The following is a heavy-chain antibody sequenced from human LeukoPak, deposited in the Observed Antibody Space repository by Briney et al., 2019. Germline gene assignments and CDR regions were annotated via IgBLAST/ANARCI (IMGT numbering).Heavy chain of an antibody. CDR3: TEDSLAAATRFDS. D-gene: IGHD6-13*01. J-gene: IGHJ4*02. V-gene: IGHV3-30*18. CDR1: GFTFSSYG. Sequence: PGGSLRLSCAASGFTFSSYGMHWVRQAPGKGLEWVGVISYDGSNKYYADSVKGRFTTPRDNSRTTLYPQMSSPRAEETAVYCCTEDSLAAATRFDSTGPGTLGTVSS. CDR2: ISYDGSNK.